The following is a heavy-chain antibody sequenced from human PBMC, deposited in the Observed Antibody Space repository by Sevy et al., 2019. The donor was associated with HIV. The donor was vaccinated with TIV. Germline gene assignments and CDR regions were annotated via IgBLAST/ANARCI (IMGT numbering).Heavy chain of an antibody. Sequence: ERSLRLSCEVSGFTFSNFWMTWVRQSPGKGLEWVAYINQDERHINLLDSVRGRFTISRDNAKNSLYLQMDSLRAEDTAIYYCARDPDWGALDRWGQGTLVTVSS. CDR1: GFTFSNFW. D-gene: IGHD7-27*01. CDR2: INQDERHI. J-gene: IGHJ5*02. CDR3: ARDPDWGALDR. V-gene: IGHV3-7*01.